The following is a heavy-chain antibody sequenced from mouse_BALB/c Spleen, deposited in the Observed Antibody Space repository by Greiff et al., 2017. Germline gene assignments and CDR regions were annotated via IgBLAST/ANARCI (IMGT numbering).Heavy chain of an antibody. D-gene: IGHD2-10*02. CDR3: AREKYGNYFDY. J-gene: IGHJ2*01. CDR2: ISSGSSTI. Sequence: EVKLMESGGGLVQPGGSRKLSCAASGFTFSSFGMHWVRQAPEKGLEWVAYISSGSSTIYYADTVKGRFTISRDNPKNTLFLQMTSLRSEDTAMYYCAREKYGNYFDYWGQGTTLTVSS. CDR1: GFTFSSFG. V-gene: IGHV5-17*02.